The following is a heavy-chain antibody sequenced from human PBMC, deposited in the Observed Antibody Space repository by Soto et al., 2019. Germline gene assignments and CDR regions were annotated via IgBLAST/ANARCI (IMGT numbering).Heavy chain of an antibody. V-gene: IGHV3-48*02. CDR2: ISSSSSTI. CDR3: ARDSRAARLYY. CDR1: GFTFSSYS. D-gene: IGHD6-6*01. J-gene: IGHJ4*02. Sequence: EVQLVESGGGLVQPGGSLRLSCAAPGFTFSSYSMNWVRQAPGKGLEWVSYISSSSSTIYYADSVKGRFTISRDNAKNLLYLQMNSLRDEDTAVYYCARDSRAARLYYWGQGTLVTVSS.